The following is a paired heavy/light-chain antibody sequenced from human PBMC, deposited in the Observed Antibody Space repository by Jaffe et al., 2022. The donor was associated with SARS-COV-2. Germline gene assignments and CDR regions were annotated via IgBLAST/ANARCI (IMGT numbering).Heavy chain of an antibody. CDR1: GFTFSSYA. CDR2: ISGSGGSA. J-gene: IGHJ4*02. Sequence: EVQLLESGGGLVQPGGSLRLSCAASGFTFSSYAMSWVRQAPGKGLEWVLSISGSGGSAYYTDSVKGRFTISRDNSKNTVYLQMNSLRAEDTAVYYCARASDYGGNQQYYFDYWGQGTLVTVSS. D-gene: IGHD4-17*01. CDR3: ARASDYGGNQQYYFDY. V-gene: IGHV3-23*01.
Light chain of an antibody. Sequence: SYELTQPPSVSVSPGQTATITCSGDKLGDKSAYWYQQKPGQSPLLVIYQDTRRPSGIPERFSGSNSGNTATLTISGTQAMDEADYYCQAWDSSTAGVVFGGGTKLTVL. CDR2: QDT. CDR3: QAWDSSTAGVV. J-gene: IGLJ2*01. CDR1: KLGDKS. V-gene: IGLV3-1*01.